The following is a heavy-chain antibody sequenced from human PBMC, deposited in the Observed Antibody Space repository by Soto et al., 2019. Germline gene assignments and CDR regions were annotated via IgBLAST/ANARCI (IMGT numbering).Heavy chain of an antibody. CDR2: ISSDGNHK. CDR1: GFNVSAYT. J-gene: IGHJ4*02. D-gene: IGHD1-26*01. V-gene: IGHV3-30-3*01. CDR3: ARWEQTLFDY. Sequence: QVKLVESGGGVVQPGRSLRLSCAASGFNVSAYTMHWVRQPPGKGLEWVAVISSDGNHKYYTYSVKGRFTISRDTSTNTLYLQMHSLRAEDTAVYYCARWEQTLFDYWGQGTLVTVSS.